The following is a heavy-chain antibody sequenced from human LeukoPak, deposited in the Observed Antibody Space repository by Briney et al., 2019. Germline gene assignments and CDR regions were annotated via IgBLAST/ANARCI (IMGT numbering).Heavy chain of an antibody. V-gene: IGHV4-59*01. D-gene: IGHD6-19*01. Sequence: SETLSLTCTVPGGSISSSHWSWIRQPPEKGLEWIGYIYYSGSTNYNPSLKSRVTISVDTSKSQFSLKLSSVTAADTAVYYCARGQWLDSYWGQGTLVTVSS. CDR3: ARGQWLDSY. J-gene: IGHJ4*02. CDR1: GGSISSSH. CDR2: IYYSGST.